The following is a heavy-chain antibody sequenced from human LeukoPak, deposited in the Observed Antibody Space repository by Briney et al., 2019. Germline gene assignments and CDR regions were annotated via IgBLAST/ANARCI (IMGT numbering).Heavy chain of an antibody. CDR1: GFTFSSFW. V-gene: IGHV3-7*01. J-gene: IGHJ4*02. CDR3: ARDLNYFDY. Sequence: PGGSLRLSCAASGFTFSSFWMTWVRQAPGKGLEWVANIKQDGSEKYYVDSARGRFTISRDNATNSLYLQMNSLRAEDTAVYYCARDLNYFDYWGQGTLVTVSS. CDR2: IKQDGSEK.